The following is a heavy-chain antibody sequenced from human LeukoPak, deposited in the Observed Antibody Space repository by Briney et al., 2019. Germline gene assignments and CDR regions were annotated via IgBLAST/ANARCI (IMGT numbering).Heavy chain of an antibody. Sequence: SETLSLTCTVSGGSISSSSYYWGWIRQPPGKGLEWIGSIYYSGSTNYNPSLKSRVTISVDTSKNQFSLKLSSVTAADTAVYYCARQRATRYCSGGSCHILDYWGQGTLVTVSS. CDR3: ARQRATRYCSGGSCHILDY. D-gene: IGHD2-15*01. CDR1: GGSISSSSYY. CDR2: IYYSGST. V-gene: IGHV4-39*01. J-gene: IGHJ4*02.